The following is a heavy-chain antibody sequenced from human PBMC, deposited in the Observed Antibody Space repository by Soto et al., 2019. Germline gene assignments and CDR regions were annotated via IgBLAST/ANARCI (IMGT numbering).Heavy chain of an antibody. J-gene: IGHJ4*02. V-gene: IGHV1-18*01. CDR3: ARGRYGDY. CDR2: ISAHNGNT. CDR1: GYTFTSYG. D-gene: IGHD1-1*01. Sequence: QVLLVQSGDEEKKPGASVKVSCKASGYTFTSYGITWVRQAPGQGLEWMGWISAHNGNTDYAQKLQGRVIVTRDTSTSTAYMELRSLISDDTAVYYCARGRYGDYWGQGALVTVSS.